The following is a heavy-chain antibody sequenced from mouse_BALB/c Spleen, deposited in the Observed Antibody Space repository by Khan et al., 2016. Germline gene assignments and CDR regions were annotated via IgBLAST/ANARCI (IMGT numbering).Heavy chain of an antibody. J-gene: IGHJ2*01. V-gene: IGHV14-3*02. CDR3: TKQGPRYYYGSTYGY. Sequence: VQLKQSGAELVTPGASVKLSCTASGFNIKDTFMHWVKQRPEQGLEWIGRIDPANGNTRYDPKFQGKATITADTSSNTAYLQPSSLTSEDTAVYYCTKQGPRYYYGSTYGYWGQGTTLTVSA. CDR1: GFNIKDTF. CDR2: IDPANGNT. D-gene: IGHD1-1*01.